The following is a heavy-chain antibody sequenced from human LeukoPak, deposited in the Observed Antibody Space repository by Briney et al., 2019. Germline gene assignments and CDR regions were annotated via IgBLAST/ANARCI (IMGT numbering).Heavy chain of an antibody. CDR1: GGSISSYY. J-gene: IGHJ4*02. D-gene: IGHD5-24*01. V-gene: IGHV4-59*08. CDR2: IYYSGST. CDR3: ATYPSRYKKEEYYFDY. Sequence: SETLSLTCTVSGGSISSYYWSWIRQPPGKGLEWIGYIYYSGSTNYNPSLKSRVTISVDTSKNQFSLKLSSVTAADTAVYYCATYPSRYKKEEYYFDYWGQGTLVTVSS.